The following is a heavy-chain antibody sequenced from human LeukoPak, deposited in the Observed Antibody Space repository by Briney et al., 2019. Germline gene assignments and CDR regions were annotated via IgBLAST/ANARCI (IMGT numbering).Heavy chain of an antibody. CDR3: ANGGPNYYGSGSYYNGNWFDP. Sequence: GGSLRLSCAASGFTFNSYNMNWVRQVPGKGLEWISYISSGSGTIYHADSVKGRFTISRDNSKNTLYLQMNSLRAEDTAVYYCANGGPNYYGSGSYYNGNWFDPWGQGTLVTVSS. D-gene: IGHD3-10*01. CDR1: GFTFNSYN. V-gene: IGHV3-48*01. CDR2: ISSGSGTI. J-gene: IGHJ5*02.